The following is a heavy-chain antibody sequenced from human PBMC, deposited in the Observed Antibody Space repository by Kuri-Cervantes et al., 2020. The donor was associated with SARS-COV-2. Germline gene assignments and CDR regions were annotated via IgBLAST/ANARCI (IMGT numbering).Heavy chain of an antibody. CDR1: GFTFGSYW. CDR3: ARDAYPYSSSSSFSDV. J-gene: IGHJ6*04. Sequence: GESLKISCAASGFTFGSYWMSWVRQAPGKGLEWVANIKQDGSEKYYVDSVKGRFTISRDNAKNSLYLQMNSLRAEDTAVYYCARDAYPYSSSSSFSDVWGKGTTVTVSS. V-gene: IGHV3-7*01. D-gene: IGHD6-6*01. CDR2: IKQDGSEK.